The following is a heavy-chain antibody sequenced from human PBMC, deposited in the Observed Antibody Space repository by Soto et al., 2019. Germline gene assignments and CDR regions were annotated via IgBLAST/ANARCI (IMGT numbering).Heavy chain of an antibody. Sequence: GRSLRLSCAAFGGSSVDHARHWVRQAPEKGLEWVSAISGSAGTTYYADSVKGRFTVSRDNSKNTLYLQMNSLRANDTAVYYCANYFGPGLGRFDYWGPGTLVTVSS. CDR1: GGSSVDHA. CDR3: ANYFGPGLGRFDY. D-gene: IGHD1-1*01. J-gene: IGHJ4*02. CDR2: ISGSAGTT. V-gene: IGHV3-23*01.